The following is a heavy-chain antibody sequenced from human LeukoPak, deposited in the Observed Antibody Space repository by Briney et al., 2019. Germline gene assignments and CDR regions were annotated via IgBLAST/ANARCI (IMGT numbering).Heavy chain of an antibody. CDR3: ASTRRGAAALDY. J-gene: IGHJ4*02. Sequence: PSETLSLTCTVSGGSISSYYWSWIRQPPGKGLEWIGYIYYSGSTNYNPSLKSRVTISVDTYKNQFSLKLSSVTAADTAVYYCASTRRGAAALDYWGQGTLVTVSS. CDR1: GGSISSYY. CDR2: IYYSGST. V-gene: IGHV4-59*13. D-gene: IGHD6-13*01.